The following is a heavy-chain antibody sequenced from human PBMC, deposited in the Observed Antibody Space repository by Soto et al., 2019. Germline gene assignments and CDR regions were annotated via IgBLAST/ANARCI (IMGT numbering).Heavy chain of an antibody. D-gene: IGHD6-19*01. CDR1: GYTFTSYD. CDR3: ARALYSSGWYGGDWFDP. Sequence: ASVKVSCKASGYTFTSYDLNWVRQATGQGLEWMGWMNPNSGNTGYAQKFQGRVTMTRDTSISTAYMELSSLRSEDTAVYYCARALYSSGWYGGDWFDPWGQGTLVTVSS. V-gene: IGHV1-8*01. J-gene: IGHJ5*02. CDR2: MNPNSGNT.